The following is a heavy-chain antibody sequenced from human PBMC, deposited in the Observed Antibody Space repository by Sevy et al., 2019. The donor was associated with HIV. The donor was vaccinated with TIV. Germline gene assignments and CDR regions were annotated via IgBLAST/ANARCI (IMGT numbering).Heavy chain of an antibody. J-gene: IGHJ4*02. CDR1: GFTFSSHA. CDR3: ARAFTGGYQQPFDY. V-gene: IGHV3-23*01. D-gene: IGHD1-26*01. CDR2: ISDSGTTT. Sequence: GWSLRLSCAASGFTFSSHAMSWVRQAPGKGLEWVSAISDSGTTTYYKDSVKGRFTISRDNSKNTLYLQMDGLRAEDTAIYYCARAFTGGYQQPFDYWGQGTLVTVSS.